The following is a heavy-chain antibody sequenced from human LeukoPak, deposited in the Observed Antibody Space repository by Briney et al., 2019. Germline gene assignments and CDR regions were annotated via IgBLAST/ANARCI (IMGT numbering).Heavy chain of an antibody. J-gene: IGHJ4*02. Sequence: ASVKVSCKASGYTFTGYYMHWVRQAPGQGLEWVGRINPNSGGTNYAQKFQGRVTMTRYTSISTAYMELSRLRSDDTAVYYCARDTLYDSSGYYYPHFDYWGQGTLVTVSS. CDR1: GYTFTGYY. CDR3: ARDTLYDSSGYYYPHFDY. D-gene: IGHD3-22*01. V-gene: IGHV1-2*06. CDR2: INPNSGGT.